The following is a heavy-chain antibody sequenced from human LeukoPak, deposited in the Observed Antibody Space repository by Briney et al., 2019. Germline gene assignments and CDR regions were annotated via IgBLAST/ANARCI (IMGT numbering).Heavy chain of an antibody. Sequence: ASVKVSCKVSGYTFTSYDINWVRQATGQGLEWMGWMSPNSGNTGFAQNFQGRVTMTRDTSITTAYMELSSLRSEDTAVYYRVRGLWELDHWGQGTLVTVSP. CDR3: VRGLWELDH. CDR2: MSPNSGNT. J-gene: IGHJ4*02. CDR1: GYTFTSYD. D-gene: IGHD1-26*01. V-gene: IGHV1-8*01.